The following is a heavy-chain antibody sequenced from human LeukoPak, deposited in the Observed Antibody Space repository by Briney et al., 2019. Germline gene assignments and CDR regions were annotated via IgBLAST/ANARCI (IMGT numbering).Heavy chain of an antibody. CDR2: ISSNGGST. Sequence: GGSLRLSCAASGFTFSSYAMHWVRQAPGKGLEYVSAISSNGGSTYYANSVKGRFTISRDNSKNTLYLQMGSLRAEDMAVYYCARVSKTGTFDYSGQGTLVTVSS. D-gene: IGHD1-1*01. J-gene: IGHJ4*02. V-gene: IGHV3-64*01. CDR3: ARVSKTGTFDY. CDR1: GFTFSSYA.